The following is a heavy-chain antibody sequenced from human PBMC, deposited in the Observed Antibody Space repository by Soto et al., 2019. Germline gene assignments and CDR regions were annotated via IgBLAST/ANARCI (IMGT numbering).Heavy chain of an antibody. CDR3: SADHPHMAMGWPV. CDR1: GFDFGSFG. V-gene: IGHV1-58*02. Sequence: GASVKVSCKASGFDFGSFGIQFLRQTRGRGLEWIGWIVVVSGSTNYARQFQGRVAISRDMSSSTAYLDLYDLKSDDTAVYFCSADHPHMAMGWPVWGQGTRSPSP. D-gene: IGHD1-26*01. J-gene: IGHJ6*02. CDR2: IVVVSGST.